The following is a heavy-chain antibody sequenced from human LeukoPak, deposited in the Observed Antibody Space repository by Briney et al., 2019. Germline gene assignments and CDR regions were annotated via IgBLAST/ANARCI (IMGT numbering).Heavy chain of an antibody. CDR2: INPNSGGT. V-gene: IGHV1-2*02. CDR1: GYTFTGYY. CDR3: ARAGYYYDSSGYHRIDAFDI. D-gene: IGHD3-22*01. J-gene: IGHJ3*02. Sequence: ASVKVSCKASGYTFTGYYMHWVRQAPGQGLEWMGWINPNSGGTNYAQKFQGRVTMTRDTSISTAYMELSRLRSDDTAVYYCARAGYYYDSSGYHRIDAFDIWGQGTMVTVSS.